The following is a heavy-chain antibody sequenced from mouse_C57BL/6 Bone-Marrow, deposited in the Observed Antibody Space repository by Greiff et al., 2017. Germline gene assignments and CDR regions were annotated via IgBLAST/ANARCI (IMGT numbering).Heavy chain of an antibody. Sequence: EVNLVESGGDLVKPGGSLKLSCEASGYTFSSYGMSWVRQTPDKRLEWVGTISSGGSYPYYPDSVKGRFTIARDNAKNTLYLQMSSLKCEDTAMYYCASPLRYFDYWGQGTTLTVSS. D-gene: IGHD1-1*01. J-gene: IGHJ2*01. CDR3: ASPLRYFDY. CDR2: ISSGGSYP. V-gene: IGHV5-6*01. CDR1: GYTFSSYG.